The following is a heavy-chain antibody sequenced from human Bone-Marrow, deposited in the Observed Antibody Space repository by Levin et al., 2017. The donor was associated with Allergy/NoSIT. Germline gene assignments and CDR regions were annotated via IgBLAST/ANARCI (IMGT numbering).Heavy chain of an antibody. Sequence: SQTLSLTCPVSGDSIHNTHHYWSWIRQPAGKGLEWIGRMFAGGAATYNRSLRSRVPVSIDTSKNQFSLKLTSVTAADTAVYYCARDETFNSWHVGWFDSWGQGTLVTVSS. D-gene: IGHD6-13*01. CDR3: ARDETFNSWHVGWFDS. CDR2: MFAGGAA. V-gene: IGHV4-61*02. CDR1: GDSIHNTHHY. J-gene: IGHJ5*01.